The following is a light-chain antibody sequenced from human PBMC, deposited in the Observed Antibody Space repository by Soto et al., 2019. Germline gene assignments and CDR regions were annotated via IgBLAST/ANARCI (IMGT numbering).Light chain of an antibody. J-gene: IGLJ1*01. CDR1: SSDVGAYNY. V-gene: IGLV2-8*01. Sequence: QSVLTQPPSASGSPGQSATISCTGTSSDVGAYNYVSWYQQHPGKAPKLIIYEVNKRPSGVPVRFSGSKSGNTASLTVSGLQAEDEADYYCSSHTGSNTYVFGAGTKVTVL. CDR2: EVN. CDR3: SSHTGSNTYV.